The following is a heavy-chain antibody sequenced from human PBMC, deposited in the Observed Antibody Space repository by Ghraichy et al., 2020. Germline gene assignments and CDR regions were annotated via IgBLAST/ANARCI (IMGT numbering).Heavy chain of an antibody. V-gene: IGHV4-4*07. CDR1: GDSISSYY. Sequence: SETLSLTCTVSGDSISSYYWSWIRQPAGKGLEWIGRIFTTGSANYNPSLKSRVTMSVDTSKNQFSLKLSSVTAADTAVYYCARAAVVEHNWFDPWGQGTLVTVSS. CDR2: IFTTGSA. CDR3: ARAAVVEHNWFDP. J-gene: IGHJ5*02. D-gene: IGHD2-15*01.